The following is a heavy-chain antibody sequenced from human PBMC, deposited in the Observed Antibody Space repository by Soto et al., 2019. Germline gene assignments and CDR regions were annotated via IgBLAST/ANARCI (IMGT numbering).Heavy chain of an antibody. Sequence: QVQLQQWGAGLLKPSETLSLTCAVYGGSFSGYYWSWIRQPPGKGLEWIGEINHSGSTNYNPSLKSRVTISVDTPTNQFSLKLSSVTAADTAVYYCARGRITGAAFWGQGTLVTVSS. V-gene: IGHV4-34*01. D-gene: IGHD3-16*01. CDR2: INHSGST. CDR1: GGSFSGYY. CDR3: ARGRITGAAF. J-gene: IGHJ4*02.